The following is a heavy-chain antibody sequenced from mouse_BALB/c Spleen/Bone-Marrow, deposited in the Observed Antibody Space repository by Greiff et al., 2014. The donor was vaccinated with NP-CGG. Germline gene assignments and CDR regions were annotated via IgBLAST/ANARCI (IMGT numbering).Heavy chain of an antibody. J-gene: IGHJ4*01. D-gene: IGHD5-5*01. V-gene: IGHV14-3*02. Sequence: VQLQQSGAELVKPGASVKLSCTASGFNIKDTYIYWVKQRPEQDLEWVGRIDPANGNTKYDPKFQGKATIAADTSSNTAYLQLSSLTSEDTAVYYCSRGYYDYLFALDYWGHGTSVTVSS. CDR3: SRGYYDYLFALDY. CDR1: GFNIKDTY. CDR2: IDPANGNT.